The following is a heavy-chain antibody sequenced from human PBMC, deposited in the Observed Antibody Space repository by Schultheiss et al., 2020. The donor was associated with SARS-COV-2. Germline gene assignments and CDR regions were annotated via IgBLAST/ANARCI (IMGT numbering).Heavy chain of an antibody. CDR2: INAANGYT. J-gene: IGHJ5*02. CDR3: AGGRDCSGGSCYSDWFDP. Sequence: ASVKVSCKASGYTFTSYAMHWVRQAPGQRLEWMGWINAANGYTKYSKKFQGRVLITSDTSASTAYMELTSLKSEDTAVYYCAGGRDCSGGSCYSDWFDPWGQGTLVTVSS. V-gene: IGHV1-3*01. D-gene: IGHD2-15*01. CDR1: GYTFTSYA.